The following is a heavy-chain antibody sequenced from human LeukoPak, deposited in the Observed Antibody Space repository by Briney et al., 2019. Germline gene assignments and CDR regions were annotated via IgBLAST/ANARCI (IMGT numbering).Heavy chain of an antibody. V-gene: IGHV1-69*05. CDR3: ARGWRLLNSYGHNYFDY. CDR1: GGTFSSYA. D-gene: IGHD5-18*01. J-gene: IGHJ4*02. Sequence: SVKVSCKASGGTFSSYAISWVRPAPGQGLEWMGGIIPIFGTANYAQKFQGRVTITTDESTSTAYMELSSLRSEDTAVYYCARGWRLLNSYGHNYFDYWGQGTLVTVSS. CDR2: IIPIFGTA.